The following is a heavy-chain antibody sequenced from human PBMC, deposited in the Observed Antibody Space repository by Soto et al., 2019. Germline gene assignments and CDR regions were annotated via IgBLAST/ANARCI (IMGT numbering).Heavy chain of an antibody. D-gene: IGHD2-2*01. CDR1: GDSISSYC. J-gene: IGHJ3*01. CDR2: FCYSGST. CDR3: ARECSSSSCYGRAFDV. Sequence: ETLSLTCTVSGDSISSYCWSWIRQPPGKGLEWIGQFCYSGSTTYNPSLKSRVTISVDTSKNQFSLKLSSVTAADTAVYYCARECSSSSCYGRAFDVWGQGTMVTVSS. V-gene: IGHV4-59*12.